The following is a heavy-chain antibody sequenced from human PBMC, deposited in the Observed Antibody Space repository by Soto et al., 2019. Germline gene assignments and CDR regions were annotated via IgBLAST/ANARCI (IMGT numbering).Heavy chain of an antibody. CDR1: GFSLSDYY. J-gene: IGHJ4*02. V-gene: IGHV3-11*01. CDR2: ISSSGATT. D-gene: IGHD5-12*01. Sequence: QVQMVESGGGLVKPGGSLRLSCAVSGFSLSDYYMSWIRQAPGKGLEWVSKISSSGATTDYADSVKGRFTISRDNAKNSLYLQMNSLRVEDMAVYYCARMGSCYDFVLWGQGTLVTVSS. CDR3: ARMGSCYDFVL.